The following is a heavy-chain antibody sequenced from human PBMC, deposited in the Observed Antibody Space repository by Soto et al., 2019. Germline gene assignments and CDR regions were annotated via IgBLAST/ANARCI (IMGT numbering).Heavy chain of an antibody. CDR3: ARGVQLWLRGNFDY. D-gene: IGHD5-18*01. Sequence: NPGGSLRLSCAASGFTFSSYSMNWVRQAPGKGLEWVSSISSSSSYIYYADSVKGRFTISRDNAKNSLYLQMNSLRAEDTAVYYCARGVQLWLRGNFDYWGQGTLVTVSS. CDR2: ISSSSSYI. V-gene: IGHV3-21*01. J-gene: IGHJ4*02. CDR1: GFTFSSYS.